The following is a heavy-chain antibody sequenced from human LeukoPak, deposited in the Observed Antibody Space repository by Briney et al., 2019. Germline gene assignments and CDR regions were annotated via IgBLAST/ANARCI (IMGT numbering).Heavy chain of an antibody. Sequence: PGGSLRLSCAASGFSVSSNYMSWVRQAPGKGLEWVSYISSSGRYIYYADSLKGRFTISRDSGKNSLYLQMDSLRAEDTAVYYCARDVYGDYAFDHWGQGTLVTVSS. D-gene: IGHD4-17*01. CDR1: GFSVSSNY. CDR2: ISSSGRYI. CDR3: ARDVYGDYAFDH. J-gene: IGHJ4*02. V-gene: IGHV3-21*01.